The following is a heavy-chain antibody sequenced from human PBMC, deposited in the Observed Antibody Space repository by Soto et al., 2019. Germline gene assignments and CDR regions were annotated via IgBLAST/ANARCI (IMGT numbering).Heavy chain of an antibody. CDR1: GYTFTSYD. Sequence: ASVKVSCKASGYTFTSYDIKWVRQATGQGLEWMGWMNPNSGNTGYAQKFQGRVTMTRNTSISTAYMELSSLRSEDTAVYYCARVGDFDWLSSPSDYWAQGTLVTVSS. J-gene: IGHJ4*02. CDR3: ARVGDFDWLSSPSDY. D-gene: IGHD3-9*01. CDR2: MNPNSGNT. V-gene: IGHV1-8*01.